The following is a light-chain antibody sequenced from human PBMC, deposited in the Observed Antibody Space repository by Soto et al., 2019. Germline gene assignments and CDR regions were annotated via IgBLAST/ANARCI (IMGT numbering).Light chain of an antibody. Sequence: EIVLTQSPGTLSLSPGERATLSCRASQSVNSRYLAWYQQKPGQAPRLLIYGASSRATGIPDKFSGSGSGTDFTLTISKLEPEDFVVYYCQQYGNSLWTFGQGTKVEIK. V-gene: IGKV3-20*01. CDR2: GAS. CDR3: QQYGNSLWT. J-gene: IGKJ1*01. CDR1: QSVNSRY.